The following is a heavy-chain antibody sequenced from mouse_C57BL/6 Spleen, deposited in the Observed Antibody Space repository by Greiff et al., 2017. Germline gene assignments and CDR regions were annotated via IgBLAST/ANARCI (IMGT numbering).Heavy chain of an antibody. CDR2: ISNGGGST. CDR3: ARQPIDYDYDEGCYFDY. Sequence: HLVESGGGLVQPGGSLKLSCAASGFTFSDYYMSWVRQTPEKRLEWVAYISNGGGSTYYPDTVKGRFTISRDNAKNTLYLQMIRLKSEDTAMYYCARQPIDYDYDEGCYFDYWGQGTTLTVSS. J-gene: IGHJ2*01. CDR1: GFTFSDYY. V-gene: IGHV5-12*01. D-gene: IGHD2-4*01.